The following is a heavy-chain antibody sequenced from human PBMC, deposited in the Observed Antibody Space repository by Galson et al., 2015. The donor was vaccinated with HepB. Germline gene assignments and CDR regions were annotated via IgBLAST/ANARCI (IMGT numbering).Heavy chain of an antibody. V-gene: IGHV4-34*01. CDR2: INHSGST. CDR3: ARGGGDGYNGSGDLVFGPYLDY. CDR1: GGSFSGYY. Sequence: SETLSLTCAVYGGSFSGYYWSWIRQPPGKGLEWIGEINHSGSTNYNPSLKSRVTISVDTSKNQFSLKLSSVTAADTAVYYCARGGGDGYNGSGDLVFGPYLDYWGQGTLVTVSS. D-gene: IGHD5-24*01. J-gene: IGHJ4*02.